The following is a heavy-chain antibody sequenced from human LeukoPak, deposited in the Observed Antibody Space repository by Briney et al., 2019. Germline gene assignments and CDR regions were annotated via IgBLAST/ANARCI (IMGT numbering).Heavy chain of an antibody. CDR1: GYTFTSYA. D-gene: IGHD6-13*01. CDR2: INPNSGGT. Sequence: ASVKVSCKASGYTFTSYAMNWVRQAPGQGLEWMGWINPNSGGTNYAQQFQGRVTMTRDTSISTAYMELSNLRSDDTAVYYCARGIAAAGGRWFDPWGQGTLVTVSS. J-gene: IGHJ5*02. V-gene: IGHV1-2*02. CDR3: ARGIAAAGGRWFDP.